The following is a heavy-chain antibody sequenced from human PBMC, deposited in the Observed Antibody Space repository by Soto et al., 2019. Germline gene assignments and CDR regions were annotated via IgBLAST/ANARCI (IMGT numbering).Heavy chain of an antibody. Sequence: GGSLRLSCAASGFTFSDYYMSWIRQAPGKGLEWVSYISSSGSTIYYADSVKGRFTISRDNAKNSLYLQMNSLRAEDTAVYYCASCVMDTDGAPIEMGVVVPAATNYYMDVWGKGTTVTVSS. CDR1: GFTFSDYY. V-gene: IGHV3-11*01. CDR2: ISSSGSTI. CDR3: ASCVMDTDGAPIEMGVVVPAATNYYMDV. J-gene: IGHJ6*03. D-gene: IGHD2-2*01.